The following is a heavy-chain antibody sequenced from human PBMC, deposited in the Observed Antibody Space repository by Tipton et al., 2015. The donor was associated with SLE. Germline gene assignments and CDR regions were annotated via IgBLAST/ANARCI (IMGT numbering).Heavy chain of an antibody. D-gene: IGHD3-22*01. CDR1: GGSISTYY. V-gene: IGHV4-59*01. CDR3: ARGDSGYYLFGLDV. CDR2: IYYTGNT. Sequence: TLSLTCTVSGGSISTYYWSWIRQSPGKGLEWIGYIYYTGNTHYSASLKSRVTIPLDTSKNLFSLNLSSVTAADTAVYYCARGDSGYYLFGLDVWGQGTTVTVSS. J-gene: IGHJ6*02.